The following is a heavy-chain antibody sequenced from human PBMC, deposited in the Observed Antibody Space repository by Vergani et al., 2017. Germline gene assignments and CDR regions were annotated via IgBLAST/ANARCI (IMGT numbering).Heavy chain of an antibody. CDR3: ARESGTSYYYYGMDV. J-gene: IGHJ6*02. CDR2: IYSGGST. D-gene: IGHD1-1*01. CDR1: GFTVSSNY. Sequence: ELQLVESGGGLVQPGGSLRLSCAASGFTVSSNYMSWVRQAPGKGLEWVSVIYSGGSTYYADSVKCRFTISRDNSKNTLYLQMNSLRAEDTAVYYCARESGTSYYYYGMDVWGQGTTVTVSS. V-gene: IGHV3-66*01.